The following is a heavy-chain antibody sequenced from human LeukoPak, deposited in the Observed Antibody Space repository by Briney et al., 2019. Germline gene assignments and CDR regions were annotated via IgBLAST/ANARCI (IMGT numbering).Heavy chain of an antibody. D-gene: IGHD6-19*01. CDR2: ISSGSSYI. J-gene: IGHJ1*01. CDR3: ARDPLNSGWYEKYFQH. CDR1: GFTFSSYS. Sequence: GGSLRLSCAASGFTFSSYSMNWVRQAPGKGLEWVSSISSGSSYIYYADSVKGRFTISRDNAKNSLYLQMNSLRAEDTAVYYCARDPLNSGWYEKYFQHWGQGTLVTVSS. V-gene: IGHV3-21*01.